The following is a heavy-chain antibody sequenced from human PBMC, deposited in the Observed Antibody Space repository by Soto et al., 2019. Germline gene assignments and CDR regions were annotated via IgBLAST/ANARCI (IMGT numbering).Heavy chain of an antibody. CDR1: GYSFPKYW. CDR3: ACGRYYYDSSGYIRRGAYFDY. D-gene: IGHD3-22*01. CDR2: IYPGDSDT. J-gene: IGHJ4*02. V-gene: IGHV5-51*01. Sequence: ESLKISCQGSGYSFPKYWIGWVRQMPGKGLEWMGIIYPGDSDTRYSPSFQGQVTISADKSISTAYLQWSSLKASDTAMYYCACGRYYYDSSGYIRRGAYFDYWGQGTLVTVSS.